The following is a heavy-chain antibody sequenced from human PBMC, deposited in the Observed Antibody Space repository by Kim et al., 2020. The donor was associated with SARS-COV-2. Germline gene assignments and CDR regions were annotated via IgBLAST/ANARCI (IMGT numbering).Heavy chain of an antibody. CDR3: TIVIWGTYRDTDY. D-gene: IGHD3-16*02. J-gene: IGHJ4*02. V-gene: IGHV7-4-1*02. Sequence: ASVKVSCKASGYTFTMNAISWVRQAPGQGLECMGWINTDTGNPTYAQAFTRRFVFSVDTSVTTAYLQISSLEPEDTALYYCTIVIWGTYRDTDYWGQGTL. CDR1: GYTFTMNA. CDR2: INTDTGNP.